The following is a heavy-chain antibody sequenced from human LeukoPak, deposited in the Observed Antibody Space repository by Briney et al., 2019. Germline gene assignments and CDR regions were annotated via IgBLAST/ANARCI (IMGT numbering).Heavy chain of an antibody. V-gene: IGHV4-34*01. J-gene: IGHJ5*02. CDR2: INHSGST. Sequence: SETLSPTCAVYGGSFSGYYWSWIRQPPGKGLEWIGEINHSGSTNYNPSLKSRVTISVDTSKNQFSLKLSSVTAADRAVYYCARGGSSSWRGWFDPWGQGTLVTVSS. D-gene: IGHD6-13*01. CDR1: GGSFSGYY. CDR3: ARGGSSSWRGWFDP.